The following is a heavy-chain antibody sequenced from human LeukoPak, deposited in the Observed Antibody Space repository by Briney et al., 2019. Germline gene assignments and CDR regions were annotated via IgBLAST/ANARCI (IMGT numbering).Heavy chain of an antibody. D-gene: IGHD6-19*01. CDR1: GFTFSDYY. CDR3: ARDGPWLAPDY. V-gene: IGHV3-11*04. Sequence: PGGSLRLSCAASGFTFSDYYMSWIRQAPGKGLEWVSYSSGSSIYYADFVKGRFTISRDNAKNSLYLQMNSLRAEDTAVYYCARDGPWLAPDYWGQGTLVTVSS. J-gene: IGHJ4*02. CDR2: SSGSSI.